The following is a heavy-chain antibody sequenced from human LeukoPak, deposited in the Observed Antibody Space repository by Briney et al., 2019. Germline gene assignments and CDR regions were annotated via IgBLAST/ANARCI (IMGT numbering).Heavy chain of an antibody. CDR3: ARDGFSSSWYGRALDY. Sequence: PGGSLRLSCAASGFTFNNYWMSWVRQAPGKGLEWVANIKQDGSDKYYADSVKGRFTISRDNAKNSLYLQMNSLRVEDTAVYYCARDGFSSSWYGRALDYWGQGTLVTVSS. CDR2: IKQDGSDK. J-gene: IGHJ4*02. V-gene: IGHV3-7*01. D-gene: IGHD6-13*01. CDR1: GFTFNNYW.